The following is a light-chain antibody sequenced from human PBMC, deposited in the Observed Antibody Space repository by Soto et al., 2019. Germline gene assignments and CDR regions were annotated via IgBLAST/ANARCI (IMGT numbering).Light chain of an antibody. J-gene: IGKJ1*01. CDR3: QESFSTLWGT. CDR2: GAS. Sequence: DIQMTQSPASLSASVGDRVTITFRRSQSINNCLNWYQQKPGKAPNVLIYGASSLQSGVPLRFSGSGFGTDFTLTISSLQPEDFATYYCQESFSTLWGTCGQGTKVDIK. CDR1: QSINNC. V-gene: IGKV1-39*01.